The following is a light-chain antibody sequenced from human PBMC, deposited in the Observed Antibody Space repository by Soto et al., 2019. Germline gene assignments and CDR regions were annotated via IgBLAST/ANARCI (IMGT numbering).Light chain of an antibody. CDR2: DAS. J-gene: IGKJ4*01. CDR1: QSISSW. V-gene: IGKV1-5*01. Sequence: DIQMTQSPSTLSASVGDRVTITCRASQSISSWLAWYQQKPGQAPKLLIYDASSLERGVPSRFSGSGSGTEFTLTISSLQPDDFATDYCQQYNSYPLTFGGGTKVEIK. CDR3: QQYNSYPLT.